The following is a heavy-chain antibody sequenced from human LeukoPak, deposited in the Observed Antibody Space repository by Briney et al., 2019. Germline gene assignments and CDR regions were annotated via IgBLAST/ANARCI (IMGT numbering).Heavy chain of an antibody. Sequence: GGSLRLSCAASGFSVSRNFMTWVRQAPGKGLEWVSIMYGDGSTYNADSVKGRFTISRDNSNNTVFLQMDSLRAEDTAVYYCARLTGSYFDYWGQGTLVTVSS. V-gene: IGHV3-66*01. D-gene: IGHD3-10*01. CDR3: ARLTGSYFDY. J-gene: IGHJ4*02. CDR2: MYGDGST. CDR1: GFSVSRNF.